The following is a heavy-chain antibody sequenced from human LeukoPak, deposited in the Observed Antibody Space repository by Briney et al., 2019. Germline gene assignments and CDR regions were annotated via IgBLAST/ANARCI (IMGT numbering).Heavy chain of an antibody. CDR1: GGSISSYY. V-gene: IGHV4-59*01. J-gene: IGHJ4*02. Sequence: PSETLSLTCTVSGGSISSYYWSWIRQPPGKGLEWIGYIYYSGSTNYNPSLKSRVTISVDTSKNQFSLKLSSVTAADTAVYYCATEHYSSSSYDYWGQGTPVTVSS. CDR2: IYYSGST. D-gene: IGHD6-6*01. CDR3: ATEHYSSSSYDY.